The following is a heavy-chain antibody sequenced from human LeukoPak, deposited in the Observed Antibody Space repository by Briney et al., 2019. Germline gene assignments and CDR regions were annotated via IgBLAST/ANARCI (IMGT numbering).Heavy chain of an antibody. CDR3: AREPTYSSSWYTNCDY. V-gene: IGHV3-48*01. CDR1: GFTFSNYN. D-gene: IGHD6-13*01. CDR2: ISINTSSI. Sequence: GGSLRLSCAASGFTFSNYNMNWVRQAPEQVLEKVSYISINTSSIYYADSVKRRFTISRDNAKNSLYLQMNSLRAEDTAVYYCAREPTYSSSWYTNCDYWGQGTLVTVSS. J-gene: IGHJ4*02.